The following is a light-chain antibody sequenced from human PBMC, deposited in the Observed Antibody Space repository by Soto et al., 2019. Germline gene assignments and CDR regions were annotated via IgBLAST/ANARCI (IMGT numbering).Light chain of an antibody. CDR1: RGVSSD. CDR2: GAS. V-gene: IGKV3-15*01. J-gene: IGKJ4*01. Sequence: EIVMTQSPATLSVSPGERVILSCRASRGVSSDLAWYQQKPGQAPRLLIYGASTRATGFPARFSGSGSGTEFTLTISSLQSEECAVYYCQQYENWPPLTFGGVTKVDIK. CDR3: QQYENWPPLT.